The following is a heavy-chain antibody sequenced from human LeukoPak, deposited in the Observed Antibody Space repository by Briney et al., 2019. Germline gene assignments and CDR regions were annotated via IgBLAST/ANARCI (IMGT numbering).Heavy chain of an antibody. D-gene: IGHD2-2*02. CDR3: ARGPKLGYCSSTSCYTGHFDY. V-gene: IGHV4-39*07. J-gene: IGHJ4*02. CDR2: ISLSGSI. CDR1: GGSISSGNYH. Sequence: SETLSLTCTVSGGSISSGNYHSAWMRQPPGKGLEWIGEISLSGSINYNPSLKSRVTISVDTSKNQFSLKLSSVTAADTAVYYCARGPKLGYCSSTSCYTGHFDYWGQGTLVTVSS.